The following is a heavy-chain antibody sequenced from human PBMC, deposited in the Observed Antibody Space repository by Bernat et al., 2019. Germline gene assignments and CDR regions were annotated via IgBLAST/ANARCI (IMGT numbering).Heavy chain of an antibody. V-gene: IGHV1-18*01. CDR3: ARKGRTDCNSPSCYSWLDP. CDR2: ISTYNGNT. J-gene: IGHJ5*02. CDR1: GYSFSNFG. Sequence: QVQLVQSGAEVKEPGASVKVSCKASGYSFSNFGIAWVRQAPGQGLEWVGWISTYNGNTRYAQNLQGRVSLATDTSTSTSYMELRSLTSDDTAVYYCARKGRTDCNSPSCYSWLDPWGQGTLVTVSS. D-gene: IGHD2-2*02.